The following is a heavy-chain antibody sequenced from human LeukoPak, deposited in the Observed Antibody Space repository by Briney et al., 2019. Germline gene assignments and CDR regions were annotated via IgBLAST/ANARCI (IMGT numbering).Heavy chain of an antibody. Sequence: SETLSLTCTVSGGSISSYYWSLIRQPAGKGLEWIGRIYASGSTNYNPSLMSRVTISADTSKNQFSLNVTSVTAADTAVYYCARYSLIGNNDFDIWGQGTMVTISS. CDR2: IYASGST. V-gene: IGHV4-4*07. J-gene: IGHJ3*02. D-gene: IGHD1-20*01. CDR1: GGSISSYY. CDR3: ARYSLIGNNDFDI.